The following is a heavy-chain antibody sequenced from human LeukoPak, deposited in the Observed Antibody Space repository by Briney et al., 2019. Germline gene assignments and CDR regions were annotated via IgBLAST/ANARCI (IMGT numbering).Heavy chain of an antibody. CDR3: ARVWDIVVVPAAMSFDY. J-gene: IGHJ4*02. CDR2: ISSSSSYI. V-gene: IGHV3-21*01. D-gene: IGHD2-2*01. Sequence: GGSLRLSCAASGFTFSSYWMSSVRQAPGKGLEWVSSISSSSSYIYYADSVKGRFTISRDNAKNSLYLQMNSLRAEDTAVYYCARVWDIVVVPAAMSFDYWGQGTLVTVSS. CDR1: GFTFSSYW.